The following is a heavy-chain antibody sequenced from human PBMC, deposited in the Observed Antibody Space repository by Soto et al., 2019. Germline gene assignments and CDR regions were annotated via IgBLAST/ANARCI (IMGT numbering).Heavy chain of an antibody. V-gene: IGHV4-31*03. CDR1: GVSISSGGYY. Sequence: TSETLSLTCTVSGVSISSGGYYWSWIRQHPGKGLEWIGYIYYSGSTYYNPSLKSRVTISVDTSKNQFSLKLSSVTAADTAVYYCAREWFGEGGLYYYYYGMDVWGQGTTVTVSS. CDR3: AREWFGEGGLYYYYYGMDV. J-gene: IGHJ6*02. CDR2: IYYSGST. D-gene: IGHD3-10*01.